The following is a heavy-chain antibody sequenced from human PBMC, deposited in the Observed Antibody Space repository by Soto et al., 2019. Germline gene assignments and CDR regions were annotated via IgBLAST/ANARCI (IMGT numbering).Heavy chain of an antibody. CDR1: GFTFSSYA. V-gene: IGHV3-23*01. CDR3: AKELVVTIFGVVYRGSDV. J-gene: IGHJ6*02. CDR2: ISGSGDST. D-gene: IGHD3-3*01. Sequence: EVQLLESGGGLVQPGGSLRLSCAASGFTFSSYAMNWVRQPPGKGLEWVSVISGSGDSTYYADSVKGRHTISRDNSKNTLYLQMNSLRAEDTAVYYCAKELVVTIFGVVYRGSDVWGQGTTVTVSS.